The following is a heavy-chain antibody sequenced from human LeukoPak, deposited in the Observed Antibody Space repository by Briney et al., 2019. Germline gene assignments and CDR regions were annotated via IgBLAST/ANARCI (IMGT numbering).Heavy chain of an antibody. V-gene: IGHV3-30-3*01. D-gene: IGHD3-22*01. CDR1: GFTFSRFA. Sequence: GRSLRLSCEPSGFTFSRFAMHWVRRAPGKGLEWVAVTSSDESHRYYAESVEGRFTISRDNSKNVLYLQMNNLGLEDTALYYCARERLFGSYYDYWGQGTLVAVSS. CDR3: ARERLFGSYYDY. J-gene: IGHJ4*02. CDR2: TSSDESHR.